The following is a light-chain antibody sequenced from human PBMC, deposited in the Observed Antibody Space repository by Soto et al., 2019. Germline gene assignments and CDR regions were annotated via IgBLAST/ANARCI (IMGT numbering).Light chain of an antibody. CDR3: ETGDSDTRV. CDR2: LESSGGY. CDR1: SGHSSYI. J-gene: IGLJ1*01. Sequence: QLVLTQSSSVSASLGSSVKLTCTLSSGHSSYIIAWHQQQPGKAPRYLMNLESSGGYNKGSGVPDRFSGSSSGADRYLTISNLQFEGEADYYCETGDSDTRVFGTGTKVTVL. V-gene: IGLV4-60*02.